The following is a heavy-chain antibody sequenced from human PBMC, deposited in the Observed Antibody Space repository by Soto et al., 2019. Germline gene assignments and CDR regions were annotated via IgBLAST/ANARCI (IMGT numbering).Heavy chain of an antibody. V-gene: IGHV3-30-3*01. Sequence: QVQLVESGGGVVQPGRSLRLSCAASGFTFSSYAMHWVRQAPGKGLEWVAVISYDGSNKYYADSVKGRFTISRDNSKNTLYLQMNSLRAEDTAVYYCARVWGVVVVAATLGPLYGMDVWGQGTTVTVFS. CDR2: ISYDGSNK. CDR1: GFTFSSYA. D-gene: IGHD2-15*01. CDR3: ARVWGVVVVAATLGPLYGMDV. J-gene: IGHJ6*02.